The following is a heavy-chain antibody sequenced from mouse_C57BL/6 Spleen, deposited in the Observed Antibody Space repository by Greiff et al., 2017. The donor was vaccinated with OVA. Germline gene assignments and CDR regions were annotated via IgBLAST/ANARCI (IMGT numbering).Heavy chain of an antibody. V-gene: IGHV1-69*01. CDR3: ARRRYDYDDYFDY. CDR1: GYTFTSYW. Sequence: QVHVKQPGAELVMPGASVKLSCKASGYTFTSYWMHWVKQRPGQGLEWIGEIDPSDSYTNYNQKFKGKSTLTVDKSSSTAYMQLSSLTSEDSAVYYCARRRYDYDDYFDYWGQGTTLTVSS. CDR2: IDPSDSYT. J-gene: IGHJ2*01. D-gene: IGHD2-4*01.